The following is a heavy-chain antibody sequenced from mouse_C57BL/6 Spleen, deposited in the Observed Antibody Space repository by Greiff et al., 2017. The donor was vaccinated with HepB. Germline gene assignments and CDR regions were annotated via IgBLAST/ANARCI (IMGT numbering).Heavy chain of an antibody. CDR1: GYTFTDYY. J-gene: IGHJ1*03. D-gene: IGHD1-1*01. Sequence: EVQLQQSGPVLVKPGASVKMSCKASGYTFTDYYMNWVKQSHGKSLEWIGVINPYNGGTSYNQKFKGKATLTVDKSSSTAYMELNSLTSEDSAVYYCAREEGYGSSYWYFDVWGTGTTVTVSS. V-gene: IGHV1-19*01. CDR2: INPYNGGT. CDR3: AREEGYGSSYWYFDV.